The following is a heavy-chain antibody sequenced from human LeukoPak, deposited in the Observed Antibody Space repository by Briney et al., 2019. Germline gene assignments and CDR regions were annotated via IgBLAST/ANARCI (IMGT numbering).Heavy chain of an antibody. V-gene: IGHV3-7*01. D-gene: IGHD6-25*01. J-gene: IGHJ4*02. Sequence: GGSLRLSCAASGFTFSSYRMSWVRQAPGKGLEWVANIKQDGSGKYYVDSVKGRFTISRDNAKNSLYLQMNSLRAEDTAVYYCARAPTLAATANYDYWGQGTLVTVSS. CDR2: IKQDGSGK. CDR3: ARAPTLAATANYDY. CDR1: GFTFSSYR.